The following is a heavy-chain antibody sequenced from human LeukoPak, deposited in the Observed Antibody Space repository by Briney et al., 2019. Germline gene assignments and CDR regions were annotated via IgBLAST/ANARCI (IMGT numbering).Heavy chain of an antibody. CDR2: ISGSGGST. CDR3: AKKGGGAIFGVVISHYYGMDV. CDR1: GFTFSSYS. V-gene: IGHV3-23*01. J-gene: IGHJ6*02. D-gene: IGHD3-3*01. Sequence: GGSLRLSCAASGFTFSSYSMNWVRQAPGKGLEWVSAISGSGGSTYYADSVKGRFTISRDNSKNTLYLQMNSLRAEDTAVYYCAKKGGGAIFGVVISHYYGMDVWGQGTTVTVSS.